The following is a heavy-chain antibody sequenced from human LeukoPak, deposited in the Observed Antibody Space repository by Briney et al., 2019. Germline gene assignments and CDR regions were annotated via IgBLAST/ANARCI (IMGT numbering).Heavy chain of an antibody. Sequence: GGSLRLSCAASDFSVTDNYVTWVRHAPGKGLQWVSSVYAGGATYYADSVRGRFTISRDKSKNTVYLQLTSLRVEDTAVYYCARDRRENWFDPWGQGTLVTVSS. CDR1: DFSVTDNY. J-gene: IGHJ5*02. V-gene: IGHV3-53*01. CDR2: VYAGGAT. CDR3: ARDRRENWFDP.